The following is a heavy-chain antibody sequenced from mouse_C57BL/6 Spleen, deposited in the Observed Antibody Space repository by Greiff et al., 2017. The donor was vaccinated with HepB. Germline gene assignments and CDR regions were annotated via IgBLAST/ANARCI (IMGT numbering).Heavy chain of an antibody. CDR2: IHPNSGST. J-gene: IGHJ4*01. CDR3: ARDGGLRRVDY. CDR1: GYTFTSYW. V-gene: IGHV1-64*01. Sequence: VKLQQPGAELVKPGASVKLSCKASGYTFTSYWMHWVKQRPGQGLEWIGMIHPNSGSTNYNEKFTSKATLTVDKSSSTAYMQLSSLTSEDSAVYYCARDGGLRRVDYWGQGTSVTVSS. D-gene: IGHD2-4*01.